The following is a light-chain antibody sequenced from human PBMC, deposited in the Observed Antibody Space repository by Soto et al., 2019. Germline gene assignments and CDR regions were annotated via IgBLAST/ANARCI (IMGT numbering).Light chain of an antibody. J-gene: IGLJ2*01. Sequence: QSVLTQPPSMSGAPGQRVTISCTGRSSNIGSGYDVHWYHQLPGAAPKLLIYGNSNRPSGVPDRFSGSKSGTSASLAITGLQTEDEAFYYCQSYDSSLSGVVFGGGTKVTVL. V-gene: IGLV1-40*01. CDR2: GNS. CDR3: QSYDSSLSGVV. CDR1: SSNIGSGYD.